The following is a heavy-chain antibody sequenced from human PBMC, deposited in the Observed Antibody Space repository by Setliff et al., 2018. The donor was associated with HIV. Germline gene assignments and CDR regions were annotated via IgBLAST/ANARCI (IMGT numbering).Heavy chain of an antibody. J-gene: IGHJ4*02. CDR3: ARERSLITVRRNFDS. V-gene: IGHV4-34*01. CDR1: GGSFSSYF. D-gene: IGHD1-1*01. CDR2: INHSGSA. Sequence: SETLPLTCAVYGGSFSSYFWSWIRQPPRKGLEWIGEINHSGSANYNPSLKSRVTISVDTSKNQFSLKLSSVTAADTAVYYCARERSLITVRRNFDSWGQGTLVTVSS.